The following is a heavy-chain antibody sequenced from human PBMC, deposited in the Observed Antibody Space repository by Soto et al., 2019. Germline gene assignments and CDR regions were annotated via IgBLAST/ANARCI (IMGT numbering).Heavy chain of an antibody. CDR2: IIPIFGTA. D-gene: IGHD6-13*01. J-gene: IGHJ4*02. CDR3: ASYPSSWYGRGFDY. CDR1: GGTFSSYA. Sequence: QVQLVQSGAEVKKPWSSVKVSCKASGGTFSSYAISWVRQAPGQGLEWMGGIIPIFGTANYAQKFQGRVTMTADDSTSTAYMELSSLRLEDTAVYYWASYPSSWYGRGFDYWGQGTLVTVSS. V-gene: IGHV1-69*12.